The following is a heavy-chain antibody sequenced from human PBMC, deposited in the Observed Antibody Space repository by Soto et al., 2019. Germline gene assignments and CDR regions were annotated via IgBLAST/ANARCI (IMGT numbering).Heavy chain of an antibody. V-gene: IGHV3-23*01. J-gene: IGHJ4*02. CDR3: ARGGQYQQPYQFDF. CDR1: GFTFSNFG. D-gene: IGHD2-2*01. CDR2: LTGSGGTP. Sequence: EVKLWESGGGWVLPGGSLRLSCAASGFTFSNFGMSWVRPAPVNGLEWVSGLTGSGGTPYYAVSVKGRFTISRDNSKNTPSLEMNRLRVDDTAVYYCARGGQYQQPYQFDFWGQGTLVTVSS.